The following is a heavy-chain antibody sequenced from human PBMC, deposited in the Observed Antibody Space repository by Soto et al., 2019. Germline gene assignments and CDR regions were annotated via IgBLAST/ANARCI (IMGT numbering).Heavy chain of an antibody. D-gene: IGHD3-3*01. V-gene: IGHV3-9*01. CDR2: ITWNSRVL. CDR3: AKGRYDFWSPYYFDS. CDR1: GLNFDDFA. Sequence: ESGRRLVQPGRSLRLSCVGTGLNFDDFAMHWVRQAPGKGLEWVSGITWNSRVLAYADSVEGRFTISRDNARNSLYLQMDSLRDEDTALYYCAKGRYDFWSPYYFDSWGQGALVTVSS. J-gene: IGHJ4*02.